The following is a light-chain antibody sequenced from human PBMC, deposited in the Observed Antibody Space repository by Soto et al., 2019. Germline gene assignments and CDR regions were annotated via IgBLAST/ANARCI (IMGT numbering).Light chain of an antibody. CDR2: DVS. Sequence: QSVLTQPASVSESPGQSITISCTGTSSDVGGYNYVSWYQHHPGKAPKLLIYDVSNRPSGISNRFSGSKSDNTASLTISGLQPEDEADYYCSSYTTSNTRQIVFGTGTKLTVL. CDR3: SSYTTSNTRQIV. CDR1: SSDVGGYNY. V-gene: IGLV2-14*03. J-gene: IGLJ1*01.